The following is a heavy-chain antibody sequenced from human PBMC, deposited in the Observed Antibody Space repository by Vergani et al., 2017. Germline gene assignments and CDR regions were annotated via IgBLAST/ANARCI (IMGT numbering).Heavy chain of an antibody. D-gene: IGHD3-22*01. J-gene: IGHJ4*02. CDR3: AKLVTYYYDSSGYPFH. CDR1: GFTFSSYA. V-gene: IGHV3-23*01. CDR2: ISGSGGST. Sequence: EVQLLESGGGLVQPGGSLRLSCAASGFTFSSYAMSWVRQAPGKGLEWVSAISGSGGSTYYADSVKGRFTISRDNSKNTMYLQMNSLRAEDPAVYYCAKLVTYYYDSSGYPFHWGQGTLVTVSS.